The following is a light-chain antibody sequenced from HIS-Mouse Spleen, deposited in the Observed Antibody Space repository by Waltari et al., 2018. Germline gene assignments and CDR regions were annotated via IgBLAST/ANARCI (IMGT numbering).Light chain of an antibody. CDR1: SSDVGSYNL. CDR3: CSYAGSSTFVV. CDR2: GGR. V-gene: IGLV2-23*03. J-gene: IGLJ2*01. Sequence: QSALTQPASVSGSPGQSITISCTGTSSDVGSYNLVSLYQQHPGKPPKLMIYGGRKRPSGVSNRFSGSKSGNTDSLTISGLQAEDEADYYCCSYAGSSTFVVFGGGTKLTVL.